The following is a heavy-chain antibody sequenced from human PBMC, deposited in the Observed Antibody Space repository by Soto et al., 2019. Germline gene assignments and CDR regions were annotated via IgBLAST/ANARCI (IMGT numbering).Heavy chain of an antibody. CDR3: ARVGGVAARTFDY. CDR2: LYYSGNT. J-gene: IGHJ4*02. V-gene: IGHV4-59*01. D-gene: IGHD2-15*01. CDR1: GGSISPFY. Sequence: ASETLSLTCTGSGGSISPFYWSWVRQPPGKGLEWIGYLYYSGNTNYNPSLKSRVAISVDASKNQVSLRLTSVTAADTAVYYCARVGGVAARTFDYWGQGTVVTVSS.